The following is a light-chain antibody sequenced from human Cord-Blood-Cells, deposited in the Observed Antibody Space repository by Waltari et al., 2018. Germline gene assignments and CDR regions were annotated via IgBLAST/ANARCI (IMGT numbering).Light chain of an antibody. J-gene: IGLJ3*02. CDR1: SSNIGAGYD. V-gene: IGLV1-40*01. CDR3: QSYDSSLSGWV. Sequence: QSVLTQPPSVSGAPGQRVTISCTGSSSNIGAGYDVHWYQQLPGTAPKPLIYGNSNRPSGVPDRFSGSKSGTSASLAIPGLQAEDEADYYCQSYDSSLSGWVFGGGTKLTVL. CDR2: GNS.